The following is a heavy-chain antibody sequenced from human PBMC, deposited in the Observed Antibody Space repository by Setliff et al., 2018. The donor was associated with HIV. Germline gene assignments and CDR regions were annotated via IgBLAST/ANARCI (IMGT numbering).Heavy chain of an antibody. CDR1: GFTFSSYA. Sequence: LRLSCAASGFTFSSYAMHWVRQAPGKGLEWVAVISYDGSNKYYADSVKGRFTISRDNSKSTLYLQMNSLRAEDTAVYYCARESTQAVAGTGYFDYWGQGTLVTVSS. D-gene: IGHD6-19*01. CDR2: ISYDGSNK. J-gene: IGHJ4*02. V-gene: IGHV3-30*04. CDR3: ARESTQAVAGTGYFDY.